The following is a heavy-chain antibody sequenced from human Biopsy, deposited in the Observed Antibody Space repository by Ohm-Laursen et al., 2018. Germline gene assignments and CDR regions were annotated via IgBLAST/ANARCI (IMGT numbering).Heavy chain of an antibody. V-gene: IGHV4-59*01. J-gene: IGHJ3*02. D-gene: IGHD5-12*01. CDR1: GDSISSYY. CDR2: IYYSGST. CDR3: AGRPWPNAFDI. Sequence: PGTLSLTCTVSGDSISSYYWSWIRQPPGKGLEWIGYIYYSGSTNYNPSLKSRVTISVDTSRNQFSLKLSSVTAADTAVYYCAGRPWPNAFDIWGQGTMVTVSS.